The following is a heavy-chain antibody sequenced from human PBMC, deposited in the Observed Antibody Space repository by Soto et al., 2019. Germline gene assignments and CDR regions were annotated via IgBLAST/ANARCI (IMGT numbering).Heavy chain of an antibody. CDR1: GGSISSGGYS. J-gene: IGHJ5*01. Sequence: SETLSLTCAVSGGSISSGGYSWSWIRQPPGKGLEWIGYIYHSGSTYYNPSLKRRVTMAVDRSKNQFSLKLSSATAADTAVYNCACPVYEFDNGDNLWFDSSGQGLLVTVSS. D-gene: IGHD2-21*02. CDR2: IYHSGST. V-gene: IGHV4-30-2*01. CDR3: ACPVYEFDNGDNLWFDS.